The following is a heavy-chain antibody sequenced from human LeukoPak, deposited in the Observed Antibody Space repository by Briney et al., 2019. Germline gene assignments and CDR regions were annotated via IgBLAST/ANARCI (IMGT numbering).Heavy chain of an antibody. Sequence: SDPVTLLYTVSIGSISIYYWVWIRHPPEEALEWIGYIHHRGGTRYNPSLNRRATISIDTSKNQFSLQLSSVTAADTALYYCARRRAEGGSDGRYNWFDPWGQGTLVTVSS. J-gene: IGHJ5*02. V-gene: IGHV4-59*08. D-gene: IGHD6-25*01. CDR1: IGSISIYY. CDR3: ARRRAEGGSDGRYNWFDP. CDR2: IHHRGGT.